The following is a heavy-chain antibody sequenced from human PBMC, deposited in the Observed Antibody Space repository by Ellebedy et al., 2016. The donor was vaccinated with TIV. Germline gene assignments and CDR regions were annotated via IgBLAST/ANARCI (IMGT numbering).Heavy chain of an antibody. CDR1: GGSISSSSYY. CDR3: ARGWGSADY. J-gene: IGHJ4*02. D-gene: IGHD3-16*01. CDR2: IYYSGST. Sequence: MPGGSLRLSCTVSGGSISSSSYYWGWIRQPPGKGLEWIGSIYYSGSTYYNPSLKSRVTISVDTSKNQFSLKLSSVTAADTAVYYCARGWGSADYWGQGTLVTVSS. V-gene: IGHV4-39*01.